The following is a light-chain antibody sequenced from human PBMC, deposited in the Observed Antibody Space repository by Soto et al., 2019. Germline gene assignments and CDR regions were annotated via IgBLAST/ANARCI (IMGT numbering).Light chain of an antibody. CDR1: SSDVGGYNY. CDR2: DVS. V-gene: IGLV2-14*01. CDR3: RSNTRSSPPYYV. Sequence: QSVLTQPASVSGSPGQSITISCTGTSSDVGGYNYVSWYQQHPGKAPKLMIYDVSNRPSGVSNRFSGPKSGNTASLTISGLPAGDEVNYSCRSNTRSSPPYYVFGTGTNLTVL. J-gene: IGLJ1*01.